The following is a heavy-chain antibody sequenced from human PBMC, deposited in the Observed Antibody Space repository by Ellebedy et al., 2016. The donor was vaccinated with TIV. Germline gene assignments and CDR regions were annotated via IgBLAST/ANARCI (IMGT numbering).Heavy chain of an antibody. CDR3: ANYKNTGGSVWRSDAFDV. CDR2: LGGSGDEI. CDR1: GFAFSTYS. V-gene: IGHV3-23*01. J-gene: IGHJ3*01. D-gene: IGHD6-19*01. Sequence: PGGSLRLSCAASGFAFSTYSMNWVRQAPGKGLEWVSTLGGSGDEIHYAASVKGRFTISRDNFKNTLCLQMNSLRAEDTAVYYCANYKNTGGSVWRSDAFDVWGQGTMVTVSS.